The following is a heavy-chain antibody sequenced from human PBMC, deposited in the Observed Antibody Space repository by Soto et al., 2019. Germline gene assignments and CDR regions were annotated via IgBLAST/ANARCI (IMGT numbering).Heavy chain of an antibody. CDR2: ISGSGGST. CDR3: AKSLADYGTAFDI. CDR1: GFTFSSYA. V-gene: IGHV3-23*01. J-gene: IGHJ3*02. D-gene: IGHD4-17*01. Sequence: GGSLRLSFAASGFTFSSYAMSWVRQAPGKGLEWVSAISGSGGSTYYADSVKGRFTISRDNPKHTLYLQMNSLRAEDTAVYYCAKSLADYGTAFDIWGQGTMVTVSS.